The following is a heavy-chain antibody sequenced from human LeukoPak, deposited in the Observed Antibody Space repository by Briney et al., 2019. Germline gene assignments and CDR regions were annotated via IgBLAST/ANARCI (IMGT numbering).Heavy chain of an antibody. D-gene: IGHD6-13*01. J-gene: IGHJ4*02. CDR2: ISSTGSTV. V-gene: IGHV3-48*03. CDR3: ATLRRQLVDY. Sequence: GGSLRLSCAASGFTFSSYEMNWVRQAPGKGLEWVSYISSTGSTVFSADSVKGRFTISRDNAKNSLYLHMNSLRADDTAVYYCATLRRQLVDYWGQGALVTVSS. CDR1: GFTFSSYE.